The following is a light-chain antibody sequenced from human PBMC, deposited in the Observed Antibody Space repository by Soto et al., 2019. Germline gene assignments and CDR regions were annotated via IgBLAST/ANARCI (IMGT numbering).Light chain of an antibody. CDR2: EDI. Sequence: QSVLTQPASVSGSPGQSITISCTGTSSDVGSYHLVSWYQQHPGKAPKLMIYEDIERPSGVSNRFSGSKSGNTASLTISGLQTEDEADYYCCSYAGGTSVVFGGGTKLTVL. CDR3: CSYAGGTSVV. J-gene: IGLJ2*01. CDR1: SSDVGSYHL. V-gene: IGLV2-23*01.